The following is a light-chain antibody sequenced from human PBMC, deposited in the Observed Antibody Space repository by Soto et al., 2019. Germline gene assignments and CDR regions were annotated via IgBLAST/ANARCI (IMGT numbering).Light chain of an antibody. J-gene: IGKJ1*01. Sequence: DIQMTQSPSTLSGSVGDRVTFNCPASQTISSWLAWYQQKPGKAPKLLIYKASTLKSGVPSRFSGSGSGTEFTLTISSLQPDDFATYYCQHYNSYSEAFGQGTKVDIK. CDR3: QHYNSYSEA. CDR2: KAS. CDR1: QTISSW. V-gene: IGKV1-5*03.